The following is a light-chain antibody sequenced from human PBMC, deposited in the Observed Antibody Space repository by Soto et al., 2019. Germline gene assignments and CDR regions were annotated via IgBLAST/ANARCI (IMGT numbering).Light chain of an antibody. Sequence: IVITQSPATLSVSPGERATLSCRASQSVSSKLAWYQHKPDQAPRLLIYGVSTRATGVPARFSGSGSGTEFTLTISSLQSEDFAVYFCQQYNDRYTFGQGTKLEIK. CDR2: GVS. J-gene: IGKJ2*01. V-gene: IGKV3-15*01. CDR1: QSVSSK. CDR3: QQYNDRYT.